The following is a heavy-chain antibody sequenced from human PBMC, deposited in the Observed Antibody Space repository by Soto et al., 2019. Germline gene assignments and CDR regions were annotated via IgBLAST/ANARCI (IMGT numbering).Heavy chain of an antibody. V-gene: IGHV4-39*01. CDR2: IYYSGST. Sequence: QLQLRESGPGLVKPSETLSLTCTVSGGSISSSGYYWGWIRQPPGKGLEWIGTIYYSGSTYYNPSVKSRVTVSVDTSKNQFSLQLSSVTAADTAVYYCATSNWFDPWGQGTLVTVSS. CDR1: GGSISSSGYY. J-gene: IGHJ5*02. CDR3: ATSNWFDP.